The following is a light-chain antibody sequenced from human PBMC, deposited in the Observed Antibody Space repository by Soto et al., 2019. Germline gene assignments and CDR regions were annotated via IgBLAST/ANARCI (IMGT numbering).Light chain of an antibody. J-gene: IGLJ1*01. CDR2: EGN. CDR1: SSDVGKYNL. Sequence: QSVLTQPPSVSGSPGQSITISCTGTSSDVGKYNLVSWYQQHPGKAPKLMIYEGNKRPSGVSNRFSGSKSGNTASLTISGLQSEDEADYYCCSYAGGSTYVFGTATQLTVL. V-gene: IGLV2-23*01. CDR3: CSYAGGSTYV.